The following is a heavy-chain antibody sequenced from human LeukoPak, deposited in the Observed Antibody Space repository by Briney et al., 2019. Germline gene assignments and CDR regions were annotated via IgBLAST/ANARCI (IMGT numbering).Heavy chain of an antibody. CDR2: IYHSGST. CDR3: AKDRVFSIAAPGTLDY. V-gene: IGHV4-38-2*02. D-gene: IGHD6-13*01. J-gene: IGHJ4*02. CDR1: GYSISSGYY. Sequence: PAETLSLTCTVSGYSISSGYYWGWIRQPPGKGLEWIGSIYHSGSTYYNTSLKSRVTISVDTSKNQFSLKLSSVTAADTAVYYCAKDRVFSIAAPGTLDYWGQGTLVTVSS.